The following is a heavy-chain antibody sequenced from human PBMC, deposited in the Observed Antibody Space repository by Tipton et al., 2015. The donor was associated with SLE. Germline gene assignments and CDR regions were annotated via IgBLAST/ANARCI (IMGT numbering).Heavy chain of an antibody. D-gene: IGHD3-22*01. CDR3: ARGMSYTDSSGYYWPGWFDP. CDR1: GDSISSGSYF. Sequence: GLVKPSETLSLACTVSGDSISSGSYFWSWIRQPPGKGLEWIGYIHNSGSDIYNPSLKSRVTISIDTSKNQFSLTLGSVTAADTAVYFCARGMSYTDSSGYYWPGWFDPWGQGTLVTVSS. CDR2: IHNSGSD. V-gene: IGHV4-61*01. J-gene: IGHJ5*02.